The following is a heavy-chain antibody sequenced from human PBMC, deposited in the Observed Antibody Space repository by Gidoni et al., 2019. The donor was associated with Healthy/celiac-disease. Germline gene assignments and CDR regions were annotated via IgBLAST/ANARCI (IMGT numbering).Heavy chain of an antibody. Sequence: QVQLVQSGAEVKKPGSSVKVSCKASGGTFSSYATSRLRQAPGQGLEWMGGIIPIFGTANYAQKFQGRVTITADESTSTAYMELSSLRSEDTAVYYCASNTYYYDSSGYYYYYYGMDVWGQGTTVTVSS. V-gene: IGHV1-69*01. CDR2: IIPIFGTA. D-gene: IGHD3-22*01. J-gene: IGHJ6*02. CDR1: GGTFSSYA. CDR3: ASNTYYYDSSGYYYYYYGMDV.